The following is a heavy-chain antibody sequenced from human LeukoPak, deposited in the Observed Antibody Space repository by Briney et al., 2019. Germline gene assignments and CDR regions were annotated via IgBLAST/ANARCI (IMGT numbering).Heavy chain of an antibody. V-gene: IGHV3-48*04. CDR3: ARDTHVVPADY. CDR1: GFTFSSYS. D-gene: IGHD2-2*01. Sequence: GGSLRLSCAASGFTFSSYSINWVRQAPGKGLEWVSYISSSSSTIYYADSVKGRFTISRDNAKNSLYLQMNSLRAEDTAVYYCARDTHVVPADYWGQGTLVTVSS. CDR2: ISSSSSTI. J-gene: IGHJ4*02.